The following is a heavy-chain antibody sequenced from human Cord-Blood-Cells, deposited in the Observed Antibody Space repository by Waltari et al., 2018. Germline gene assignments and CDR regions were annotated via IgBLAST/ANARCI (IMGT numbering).Heavy chain of an antibody. CDR2: INHGAST. CDR3: ARGRTIFGVVIMGFDY. CDR1: GGSFRAYS. Sequence: GQLQQWCAGLLKPSEPLSLTCAVYGGSFRAYSWSWIRQPPGKGLEWIGEINHGASTNDNPSLISRVTISVDTAKNQFSLKLGSVIAADTAVYDCARGRTIFGVVIMGFDYWGQGTLVTVSS. V-gene: IGHV4-34*01. J-gene: IGHJ4*02. D-gene: IGHD3-3*01.